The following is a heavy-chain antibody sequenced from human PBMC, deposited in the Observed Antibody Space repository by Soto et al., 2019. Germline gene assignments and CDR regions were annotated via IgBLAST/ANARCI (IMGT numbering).Heavy chain of an antibody. CDR3: ARDFTDSSGPTLGMGG. Sequence: SETQCVRWSVSGGTIGDGGYYWSWIRPHPGKGLEWIGYIYYSGSTYYNPSLKSRVTISVDTSKNQFSLRLSSVTAADTAVCYCARDFTDSSGPTLGMGGWGQGTTVTVSS. J-gene: IGHJ6*02. V-gene: IGHV4-31*02. D-gene: IGHD6-19*01. CDR1: GGTIGDGGYY. CDR2: IYYSGST.